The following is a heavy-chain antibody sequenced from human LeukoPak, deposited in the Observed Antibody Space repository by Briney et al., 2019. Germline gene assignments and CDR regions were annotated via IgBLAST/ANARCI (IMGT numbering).Heavy chain of an antibody. D-gene: IGHD5-24*01. V-gene: IGHV1-69*04. CDR2: IIPILGIA. CDR3: AGAPREGGYNYDY. J-gene: IGHJ4*02. Sequence: ASVKVSCKASGGTFSSYAISWVRQAPGQGLEWMGRIIPILGIANYAQKFQGRVTITADKSTSTAYMELSSLRSEDTAVYYCAGAPREGGYNYDYWGQGTLVTVSS. CDR1: GGTFSSYA.